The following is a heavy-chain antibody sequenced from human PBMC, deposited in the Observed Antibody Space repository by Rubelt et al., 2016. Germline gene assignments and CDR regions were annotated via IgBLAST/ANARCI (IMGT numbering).Heavy chain of an antibody. CDR1: GFTVSSNY. Sequence: SCAASGFTVSSNYMSWVRQAPGKGLEWVSVIYSGGSTYYADSVKGRFTISRDNAKNALYLQRNSLRAEDTALYYCARELRGWELPRYWGQGTLVTVSS. V-gene: IGHV3-53*01. J-gene: IGHJ4*02. D-gene: IGHD1-26*01. CDR3: ARELRGWELPRY. CDR2: IYSGGST.